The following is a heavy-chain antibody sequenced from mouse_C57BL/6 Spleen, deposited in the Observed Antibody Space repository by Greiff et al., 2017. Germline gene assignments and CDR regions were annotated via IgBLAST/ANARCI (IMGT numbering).Heavy chain of an antibody. V-gene: IGHV1-47*01. D-gene: IGHD2-2*01. CDR3: ARGGYGYDVFAY. CDR1: GYTFTTYP. Sequence: VKLMESGAELVKPGASVKMSCKASGYTFTTYPIEWMKQNHGKSLEWIGNFHPYNDDTKYNEKFKGKATLTVEKSSSTVYLELSRLTSDDSAVYYCARGGYGYDVFAYWGQGTLVTVSA. CDR2: FHPYNDDT. J-gene: IGHJ3*01.